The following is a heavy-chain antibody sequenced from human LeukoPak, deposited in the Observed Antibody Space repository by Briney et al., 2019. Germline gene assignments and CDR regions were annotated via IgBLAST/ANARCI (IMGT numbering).Heavy chain of an antibody. J-gene: IGHJ4*02. CDR3: ATWYSYGYYFDY. CDR2: FDPEDGET. V-gene: IGHV1-24*01. Sequence: ASVKVSCKVSGYTLTELSMHWVRQAPGKGLEWMGGFDPEDGETIYAQKFQGRVTMTEDTSTDTAYMELSSLRSEDTAVYYCATWYSYGYYFDYWGQGTLVTVPS. D-gene: IGHD5-18*01. CDR1: GYTLTELS.